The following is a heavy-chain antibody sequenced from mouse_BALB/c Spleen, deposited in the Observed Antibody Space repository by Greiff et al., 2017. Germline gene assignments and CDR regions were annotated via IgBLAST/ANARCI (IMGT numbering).Heavy chain of an antibody. CDR1: GFSLTTDG. D-gene: IGHD2-14*01. CDR2: IWGDGST. J-gene: IGHJ3*01. Sequence: VQLVESGPGLVAPSQSLSITCTVSGFSLTTDGVSWVRQPPGKGLEWLGVIWGDGSTNYPSALISRLSISKDNSKSQVFLELNRVQTDGTATYYCARGGYEGYWGQGTLVTVSA. V-gene: IGHV2-3*01. CDR3: ARGGYEGY.